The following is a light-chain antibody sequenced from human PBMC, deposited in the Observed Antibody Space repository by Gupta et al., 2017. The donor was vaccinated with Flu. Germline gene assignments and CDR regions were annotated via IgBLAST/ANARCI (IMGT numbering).Light chain of an antibody. CDR3: QQYEKFPLN. Sequence: DIQMTQSPSTLSASVGDRVTITCRASQSVRNWLAWYRQKPGKAPQSLIYEASNLENGVPSRFSGSGSGTEFTLTINSLQPDDFATYYCQQYEKFPLNFGGGTKVEI. J-gene: IGKJ4*01. CDR2: EAS. CDR1: QSVRNW. V-gene: IGKV1-5*03.